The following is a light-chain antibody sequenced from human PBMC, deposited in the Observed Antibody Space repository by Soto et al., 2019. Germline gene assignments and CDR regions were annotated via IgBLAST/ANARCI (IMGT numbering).Light chain of an antibody. CDR2: AAS. J-gene: IGKJ1*01. CDR3: QQYNNWWT. CDR1: QSISSY. V-gene: IGKV1-39*01. Sequence: DIQMTQSPSSLSASVGDRVTITCRASQSISSYLNWYQQKPGKAPKLLIYAASNLQSGVPSRFSGSGSGTDFTLTISSLQPEDFAVYYCQQYNNWWTFGQGTKVDIK.